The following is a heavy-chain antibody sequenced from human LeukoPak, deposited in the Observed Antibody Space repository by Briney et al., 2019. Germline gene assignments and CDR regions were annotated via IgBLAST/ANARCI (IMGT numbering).Heavy chain of an antibody. CDR3: ARAGYSSGWYRGKYYYYGMDV. Sequence: GRSLRLSCAATGFTFSSYWMTWVRQAPGKGLEWVANIKEDGSEKYYVDSVKGRITISRDNAKNSLYLQMNSLRAEDTAVYYCARAGYSSGWYRGKYYYYGMDVWGQGTTVTVSS. CDR2: IKEDGSEK. CDR1: GFTFSSYW. V-gene: IGHV3-7*03. J-gene: IGHJ6*02. D-gene: IGHD6-19*01.